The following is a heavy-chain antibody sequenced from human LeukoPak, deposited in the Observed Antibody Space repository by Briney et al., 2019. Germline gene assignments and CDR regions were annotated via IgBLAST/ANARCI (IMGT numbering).Heavy chain of an antibody. J-gene: IGHJ4*02. CDR3: ARDRTRSAYEFDY. Sequence: GGSLRLSCAASGFTFSSYGMHWVRQAPGKGLEWVAVISYDGKNEYCADSVKGRSTISRDNSKNTLFLQVNSLRGEDTAVYYCARDRTRSAYEFDYWGQGTLVTVSS. V-gene: IGHV3-30*03. D-gene: IGHD5-12*01. CDR1: GFTFSSYG. CDR2: ISYDGKNE.